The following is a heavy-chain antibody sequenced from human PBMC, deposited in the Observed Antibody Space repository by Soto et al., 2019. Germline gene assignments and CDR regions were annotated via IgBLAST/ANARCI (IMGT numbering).Heavy chain of an antibody. Sequence: QLQLQESGPGLVKPSETLSLSCSVSGGSISSSLYYWAWIRQSPVKGLEWIGNIFYRGSAYYNPSLESRVAISVDTSKNQFSLKLSSVTAADTAVYYCARHNYGDSGSYLDYWGQGTLVTVSS. CDR1: GGSISSSLYY. CDR3: ARHNYGDSGSYLDY. D-gene: IGHD4-17*01. V-gene: IGHV4-39*01. J-gene: IGHJ4*02. CDR2: IFYRGSA.